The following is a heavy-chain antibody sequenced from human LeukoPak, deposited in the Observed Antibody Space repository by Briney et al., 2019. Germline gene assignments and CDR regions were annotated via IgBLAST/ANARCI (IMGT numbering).Heavy chain of an antibody. CDR3: AKLISPNSSGWYGFDY. Sequence: GGSLRLSCAASGFTFSSYSMNWVRQAPGKGLEWVAFIRYDGSNKYYADSVKGRFTISRDNSKNTLYLQMNSLRAEDTAVYYCAKLISPNSSGWYGFDYWGQGTLVTVSS. J-gene: IGHJ4*02. CDR1: GFTFSSYS. CDR2: IRYDGSNK. D-gene: IGHD6-19*01. V-gene: IGHV3-30*02.